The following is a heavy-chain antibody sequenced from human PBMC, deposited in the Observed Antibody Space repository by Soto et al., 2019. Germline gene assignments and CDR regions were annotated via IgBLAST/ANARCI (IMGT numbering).Heavy chain of an antibody. J-gene: IGHJ6*02. D-gene: IGHD3-3*01. Sequence: ESLKISCKGSGYSFTSYWIGWVRQMPGKGLEWMGIIYPGDSDTRYSPSFQGQVTISADKSISTAYLQWSSLKASDTAMYYCARSPLWDFWRRYPDTYYYYGMDVWGQGTTVTVPS. CDR1: GYSFTSYW. CDR3: ARSPLWDFWRRYPDTYYYYGMDV. CDR2: IYPGDSDT. V-gene: IGHV5-51*01.